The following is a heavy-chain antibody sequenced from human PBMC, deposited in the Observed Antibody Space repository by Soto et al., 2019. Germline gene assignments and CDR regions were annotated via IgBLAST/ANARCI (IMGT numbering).Heavy chain of an antibody. CDR1: GGSISSSSYY. Sequence: SETLSLTCTVSGGSISSSSYYWGWIRQPPGKGLEWIGSIYYSGSTYYNPSLKSRVTISVDTSKNQFSLKLSSVTAADTAVYYCARQEDGSGYYSPLYYWGQGTLVTVSS. J-gene: IGHJ4*02. V-gene: IGHV4-39*01. D-gene: IGHD3-3*01. CDR3: ARQEDGSGYYSPLYY. CDR2: IYYSGST.